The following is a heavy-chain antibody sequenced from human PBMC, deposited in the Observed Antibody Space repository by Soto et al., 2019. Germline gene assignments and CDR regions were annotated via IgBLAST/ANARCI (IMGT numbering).Heavy chain of an antibody. CDR2: VKDGGST. V-gene: IGHV4-34*01. J-gene: IGHJ4*02. CDR3: TRGQEGKAATH. D-gene: IGHD6-25*01. CDR1: GGSLTGYY. Sequence: QVQLQQWGAGLLKPSETLSLTCTVNGGSLTGYYWSWIRQPPGKGLEWIGEVKDGGSTNYSPSLRGRVAISADTSKTHFSRRLTAVTAADTAVYCCTRGQEGKAATHWDQGALVTVSS.